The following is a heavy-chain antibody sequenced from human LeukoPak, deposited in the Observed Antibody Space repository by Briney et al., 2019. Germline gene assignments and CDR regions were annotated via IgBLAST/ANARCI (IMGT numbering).Heavy chain of an antibody. CDR1: GYTFTSHY. CDR2: INPSTGNT. D-gene: IGHD6-13*01. CDR3: AREIAATGKTFDF. J-gene: IGHJ4*02. Sequence: ASVKVSCKASGYTFTSHYVHWVRQAHGQGLEWVGQINPSTGNTRNAQKCQGRLAVTRDSSTSTVYMELSSLTSDDTAVYYCAREIAATGKTFDFWGQGTLVTVSS. V-gene: IGHV1-46*01.